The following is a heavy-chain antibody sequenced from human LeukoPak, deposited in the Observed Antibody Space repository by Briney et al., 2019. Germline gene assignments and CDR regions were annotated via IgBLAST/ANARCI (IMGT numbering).Heavy chain of an antibody. CDR3: ATYGSGSYYTFDY. D-gene: IGHD3-10*01. Sequence: GGSLRLSCAASGFTFSSYSMNWVRQAPGKGLEWVSYISSSSSTIYYADSVKDRFTISRDNAKNSLYLQMNSLRAEDTAVYYCATYGSGSYYTFDYWGQGTLVTVSS. CDR2: ISSSSSTI. V-gene: IGHV3-48*01. J-gene: IGHJ4*02. CDR1: GFTFSSYS.